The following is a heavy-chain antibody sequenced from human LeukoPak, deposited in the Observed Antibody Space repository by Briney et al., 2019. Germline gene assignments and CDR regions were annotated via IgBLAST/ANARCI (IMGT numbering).Heavy chain of an antibody. CDR3: ARKVYYYDSSGYLDY. CDR2: IIPILGIA. CDR1: GGTFSSYA. D-gene: IGHD3-22*01. V-gene: IGHV1-69*04. J-gene: IGHJ4*02. Sequence: GASVKVSCKASGGTFSSYAISWVRQAPGQGLEWMGRIIPILGIANYAQKFQGRVTITADKSTGTAYMELSSLRSEDTAVYYCARKVYYYDSSGYLDYWGQGTLVTVSS.